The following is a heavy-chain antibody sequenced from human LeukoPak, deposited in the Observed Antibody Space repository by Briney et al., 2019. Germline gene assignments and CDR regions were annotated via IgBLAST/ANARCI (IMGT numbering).Heavy chain of an antibody. CDR2: IKQDGSEK. J-gene: IGHJ4*02. Sequence: QAGGSLRLSCAGSGFVYSAFWMSWVRQVPGKGLEWVANIKQDGSEKYYVDSVRGRVTISRDNAENSLFLQMNRLRVEGTAVYYCTRDFGRSSYYFDFWGQGTLVTVSS. V-gene: IGHV3-7*01. CDR1: GFVYSAFW. D-gene: IGHD3-3*01. CDR3: TRDFGRSSYYFDF.